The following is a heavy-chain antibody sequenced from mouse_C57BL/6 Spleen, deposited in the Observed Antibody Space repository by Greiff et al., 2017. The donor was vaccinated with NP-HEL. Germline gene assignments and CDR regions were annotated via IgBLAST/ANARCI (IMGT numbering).Heavy chain of an antibody. D-gene: IGHD2-5*01. CDR1: GFTFSSYA. CDR3: ARDRYSNYLAWFAY. V-gene: IGHV5-4*01. CDR2: ISDGGSYT. Sequence: DVHLVESGGGLVKPGGSLKLSCAASGFTFSSYAMSWVRQTPEKRLEWVATISDGGSYTYYPDNVKGRFTISRDNAKNNLYLQMSHLKSEDTAMYYCARDRYSNYLAWFAYWGQGTLVTVSA. J-gene: IGHJ3*01.